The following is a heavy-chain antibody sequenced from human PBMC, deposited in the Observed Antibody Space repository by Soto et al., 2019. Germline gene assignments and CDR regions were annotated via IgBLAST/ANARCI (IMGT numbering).Heavy chain of an antibody. CDR1: GGAFTNYS. D-gene: IGHD1-20*01. J-gene: IGHJ6*02. CDR2: IIPLHNTS. CDR3: AIWSNWNPLYYRGMDV. Sequence: QVQLLQSGAEVKKPGSSVKVSCKVSGGAFTNYSLNWLRHAPGQGLEWLGGIIPLHNTSNYSLKLLGRGSVTADSSSNTVYMHLSGLTSDDTATYYCAIWSNWNPLYYRGMDVWGQGTTVTVSS. V-gene: IGHV1-69*06.